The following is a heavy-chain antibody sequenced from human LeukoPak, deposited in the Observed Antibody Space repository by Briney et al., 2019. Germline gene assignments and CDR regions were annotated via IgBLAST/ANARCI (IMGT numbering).Heavy chain of an antibody. V-gene: IGHV3-48*01. CDR2: ISSGSSTI. CDR1: GFTFSTYS. J-gene: IGHJ4*02. Sequence: PGGSLRLSCAASGFTFSTYSMNWVRQAPGKGLEWISYISSGSSTIYYADSVKGRFTISRDNSKNTLYLQMNSLRAEDTAVYYCARDHYYGSGSYEIDYWGQGTLVTVSS. CDR3: ARDHYYGSGSYEIDY. D-gene: IGHD3-10*01.